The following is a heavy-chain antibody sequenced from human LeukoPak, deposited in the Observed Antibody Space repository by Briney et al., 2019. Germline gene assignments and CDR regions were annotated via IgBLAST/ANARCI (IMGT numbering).Heavy chain of an antibody. J-gene: IGHJ4*02. CDR2: IYPGDSDT. Sequence: GESLKISCKGSGYSFTSYWIGWVRQMPGKGLEWMGIIYPGDSDTRYSPSFEGHVTISADKSISTAYLQRSSLKASDTAMYYCARRKAVAVVTYFDYWGQGTLVTVSS. V-gene: IGHV5-51*01. CDR1: GYSFTSYW. D-gene: IGHD6-13*01. CDR3: ARRKAVAVVTYFDY.